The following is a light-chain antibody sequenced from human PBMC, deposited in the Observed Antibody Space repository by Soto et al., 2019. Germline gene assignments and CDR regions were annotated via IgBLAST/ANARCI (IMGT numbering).Light chain of an antibody. CDR1: GSDIGSYNY. V-gene: IGLV2-14*03. CDR3: NSYTSSSTYV. J-gene: IGLJ1*01. CDR2: DVT. Sequence: QSVVSQAGSECGSRWAAINILKNGTGSDIGSYNYVSWYQHHPGKVPKFIIYDVTNRPSGVSDRFSGSKSGNTASLTISGLQAEDEADYYCNSYTSSSTYVFGTGTKVTVL.